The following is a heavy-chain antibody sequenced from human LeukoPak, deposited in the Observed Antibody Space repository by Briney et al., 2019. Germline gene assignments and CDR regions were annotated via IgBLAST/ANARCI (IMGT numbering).Heavy chain of an antibody. CDR3: AKDSLAYYDSSGYYPLYYFDY. CDR1: GFTFSSYA. D-gene: IGHD3-22*01. V-gene: IGHV3-23*01. Sequence: GGSLRLSCAASGFTFSSYAMSWVRQAPGKGLGGVSAISGSGGSTYYADSVKGRFTISRDNSKNTLYLKMNSLRDEDTAVYYCAKDSLAYYDSSGYYPLYYFDYWGQGTLVTVSS. CDR2: ISGSGGST. J-gene: IGHJ4*02.